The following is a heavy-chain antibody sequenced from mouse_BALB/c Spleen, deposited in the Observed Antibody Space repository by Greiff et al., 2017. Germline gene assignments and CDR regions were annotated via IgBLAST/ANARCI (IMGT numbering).Heavy chain of an antibody. J-gene: IGHJ4*01. CDR2: ISSGGSYT. CDR1: GFTFSSYA. CDR3: ARHDDDGDYYAMDY. V-gene: IGHV5-9-3*01. Sequence: EVHLVESGGGLVKPGGSLKLSCAASGFTFSSYAMSWVRQTPEKRLEWVATISSGGSYTYYPDSVKGRFTISRDNAKNTLYLQMSSLRSEDTAMYYCARHDDDGDYYAMDYWGQGTSVTVSS. D-gene: IGHD2-12*01.